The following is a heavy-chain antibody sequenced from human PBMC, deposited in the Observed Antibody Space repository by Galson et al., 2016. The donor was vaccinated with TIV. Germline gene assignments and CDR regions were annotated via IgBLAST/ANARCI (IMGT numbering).Heavy chain of an antibody. J-gene: IGHJ5*02. V-gene: IGHV5-51*01. D-gene: IGHD1-14*01. CDR2: IFPGDSQT. CDR3: ARHRGNPRRERCVDT. Sequence: QSGAEVKKPGDSLKITCQASGYKLSDYWIGWVRQMPGKGLEWMAIIFPGDSQTRYSPSFEGQVTISADKSISAAYLPLNSLRASDTAIYYCARHRGNPRRERCVDTWGQGTQVTVSS. CDR1: GYKLSDYW.